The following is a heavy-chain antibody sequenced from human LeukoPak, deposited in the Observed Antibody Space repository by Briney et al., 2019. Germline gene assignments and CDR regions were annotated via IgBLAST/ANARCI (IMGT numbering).Heavy chain of an antibody. J-gene: IGHJ6*03. Sequence: GASVKVSCKASGYTFTNYGISWVRQAPGQGLEWMGWISAYNGYTHYAQMLQGRVTMTTDTPTSTAYMELRSLRSDDTAVYYCVRDGHRLFDYYYNYMDVWGKGTTVTVSS. CDR3: VRDGHRLFDYYYNYMDV. CDR1: GYTFTNYG. V-gene: IGHV1-18*01. D-gene: IGHD2-21*01. CDR2: ISAYNGYT.